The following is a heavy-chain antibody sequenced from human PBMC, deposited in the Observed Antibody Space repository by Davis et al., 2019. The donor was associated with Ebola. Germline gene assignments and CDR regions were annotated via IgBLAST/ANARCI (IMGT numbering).Heavy chain of an antibody. V-gene: IGHV3-72*01. J-gene: IGHJ4*02. Sequence: GESLKISCAASGFTLSDRYMDWVRQAPGKGLEWVGRTRNKPNSYTTDFAASVKGRFTISRDESGNSLFLQMNSLKTEDTAVYYCARPGGSALTTEGYWGQGTLVTVSS. CDR2: TRNKPNSYTT. D-gene: IGHD1-1*01. CDR3: ARPGGSALTTEGY. CDR1: GFTLSDRY.